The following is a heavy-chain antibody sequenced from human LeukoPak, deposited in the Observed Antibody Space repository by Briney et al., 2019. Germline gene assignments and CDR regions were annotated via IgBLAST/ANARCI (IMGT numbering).Heavy chain of an antibody. J-gene: IGHJ4*02. CDR2: IIPILGIA. CDR3: ARDRQGGYSYGYLDY. D-gene: IGHD5-18*01. V-gene: IGHV1-69*04. CDR1: GGTFSSYA. Sequence: SVKVSFKASGGTFSSYAISWVRQAPGQGLEWMGRIIPILGIANYAQKFQGRVTITADKSTSTAYMELSSLRSEDTAVYYCARDRQGGYSYGYLDYWGQGTLVTVSS.